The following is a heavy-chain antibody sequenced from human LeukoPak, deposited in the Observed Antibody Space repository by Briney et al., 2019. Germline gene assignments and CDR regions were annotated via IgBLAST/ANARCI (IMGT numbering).Heavy chain of an antibody. CDR1: GYTFTSYG. J-gene: IGHJ6*02. CDR3: ARDLTRQLWFGESGMDV. CDR2: ISAYNGNT. V-gene: IGHV1-18*01. D-gene: IGHD3-10*01. Sequence: ASVKVSCKASGYTFTSYGISWVRQAPGQGLEWMGWISAYNGNTNYAQKLQGRVTMTTDTSTSTAYMELRSLRSDDTAVYYCARDLTRQLWFGESGMDVWGQGTTVTVSS.